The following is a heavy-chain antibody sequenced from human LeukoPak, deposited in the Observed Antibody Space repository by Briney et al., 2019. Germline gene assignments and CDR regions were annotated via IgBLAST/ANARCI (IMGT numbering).Heavy chain of an antibody. CDR2: IYSGGST. D-gene: IGHD6-25*01. J-gene: IGHJ4*02. CDR1: GFTVNSNY. V-gene: IGHV3-53*01. Sequence: GGSPRLSCAVSGFTVNSNYMSWVRQAPGKGLEWVSVIYSGGSTYYADSVEGRFTISRDNSKNTLYLQMNSLRAEDTAVYYCASGSPFDYWGQGTLVTVSS. CDR3: ASGSPFDY.